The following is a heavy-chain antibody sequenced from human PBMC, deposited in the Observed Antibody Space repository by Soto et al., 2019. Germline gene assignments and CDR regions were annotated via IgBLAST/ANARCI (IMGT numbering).Heavy chain of an antibody. CDR1: GFTFSIYA. CDR3: AREYSDGWFAP. J-gene: IGHJ5*02. Sequence: QVQLVESGGGVVQPGRSLRLSCAASGFTFSIYAMHWVRQAPGKGLEWVAVISYDGSNKYYADSVKGRFTISRDNSKNTGYLQMSSLRAEDSAGYYCAREYSDGWFAPWGQGTLVTVSS. CDR2: ISYDGSNK. V-gene: IGHV3-30-3*01. D-gene: IGHD2-21*01.